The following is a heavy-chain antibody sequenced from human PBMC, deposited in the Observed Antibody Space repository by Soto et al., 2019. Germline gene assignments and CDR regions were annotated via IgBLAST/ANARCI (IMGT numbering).Heavy chain of an antibody. D-gene: IGHD2-2*01. Sequence: EVQLVQSGAEVKKPGESLRISCKGSGYTFTTYWITWVRQTPGKGLEWMGRIDPGNSYTSYNPSFQGHVTLSADMSISTAYLQWSGLKASDTAMYYCVRHTGLGPMPFDYWGQGTLVTVSS. CDR2: IDPGNSYT. V-gene: IGHV5-10-1*03. J-gene: IGHJ4*02. CDR1: GYTFTTYW. CDR3: VRHTGLGPMPFDY.